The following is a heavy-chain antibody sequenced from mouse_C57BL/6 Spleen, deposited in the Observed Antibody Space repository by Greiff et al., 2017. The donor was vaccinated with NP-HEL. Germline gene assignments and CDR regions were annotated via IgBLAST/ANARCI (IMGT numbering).Heavy chain of an antibody. D-gene: IGHD1-1*01. CDR2: ISYDGSN. CDR1: GYSITSGYY. V-gene: IGHV3-6*01. Sequence: EVKLMESGPGLVKPSQSLSLTCSVTGYSITSGYYWNWIRQFPGNKLEWMGYISYDGSNNYNPSLKNRISITRDTSKNQFFLKLNSVTTEDTATYYCARGGGSRDYYAMDYWGQGTSVTVSS. CDR3: ARGGGSRDYYAMDY. J-gene: IGHJ4*01.